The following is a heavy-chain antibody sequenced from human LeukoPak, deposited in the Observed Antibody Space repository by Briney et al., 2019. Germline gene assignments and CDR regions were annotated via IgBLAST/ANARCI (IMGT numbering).Heavy chain of an antibody. CDR2: ISYDGSNK. D-gene: IGHD6-13*01. CDR1: GFTFSSYA. Sequence: GGSLRLSCAASGFTFSSYAMHWVRQAPGKGLEWVAVISYDGSNKYYADSVKGRFTISRDNSKNTLYLQMNSLRAEDTAVYYCARVPGSIAAAGLYYFDYWGQGTLVTVSS. V-gene: IGHV3-30-3*01. J-gene: IGHJ4*02. CDR3: ARVPGSIAAAGLYYFDY.